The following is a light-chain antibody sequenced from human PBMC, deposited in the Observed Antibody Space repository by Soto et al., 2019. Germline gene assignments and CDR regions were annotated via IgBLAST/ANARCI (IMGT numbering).Light chain of an antibody. J-gene: IGLJ1*01. CDR2: EVY. CDR3: TSFAGGNNFV. V-gene: IGLV2-8*01. CDR1: ITDVGGYNA. Sequence: QSALAQPPSASGSPGQSVVISCTGTITDVGGYNAVSWYQQHPGKPPKVMIYEVYKRSSGVPDRFSGTKSGNTASLTVSGLQAEDEADYYCTSFAGGNNFVFGPGTKVTVL.